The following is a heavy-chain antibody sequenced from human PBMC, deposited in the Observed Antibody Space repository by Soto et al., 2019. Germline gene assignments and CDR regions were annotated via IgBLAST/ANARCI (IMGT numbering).Heavy chain of an antibody. V-gene: IGHV3-48*02. Sequence: VQLVESGGGLVQPGGSLRLSCAASGFTFSDYSMNWVRQAPGKGLEWLSYISSGGYNIYYADSVKGRFTISRDNAKNLVFLEMNRLRDEDTAVYYCANTWNYWGQGTLVTVSS. CDR3: ANTWNY. J-gene: IGHJ4*02. CDR2: ISSGGYNI. D-gene: IGHD3-3*01. CDR1: GFTFSDYS.